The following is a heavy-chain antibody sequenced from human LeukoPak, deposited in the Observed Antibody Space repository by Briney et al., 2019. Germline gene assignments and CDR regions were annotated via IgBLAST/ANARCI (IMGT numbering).Heavy chain of an antibody. CDR1: GFAFSSFE. CDR3: ARDQSIVGAPEAFDY. V-gene: IGHV3-48*03. CDR2: ISSSGITK. Sequence: GGSLRLSCAASGFAFSSFEMHRVRQAPGKGLEWVSYISSSGITKNYADSVRGRFTISRDNAKNSLYLQLNSLRVEDTAVYYCARDQSIVGAPEAFDYWGQGTLVTVSS. D-gene: IGHD1-26*01. J-gene: IGHJ4*02.